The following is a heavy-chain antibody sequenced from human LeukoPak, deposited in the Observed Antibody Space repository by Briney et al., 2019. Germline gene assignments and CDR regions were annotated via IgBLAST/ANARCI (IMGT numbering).Heavy chain of an antibody. J-gene: IGHJ1*01. CDR3: ARGEQVGATKDRNEYFQH. D-gene: IGHD1-26*01. CDR1: GGSISSYY. V-gene: IGHV4-59*12. CDR2: IYYSGST. Sequence: TSETLSLTCTVSGGSISSYYWSWIRQPPGKGLEWIGYIYYSGSTNYNPSLKSRVTISVDTSKNQFSLKLSSVTAADTAVYYCARGEQVGATKDRNEYFQHWGQGTLVTVSS.